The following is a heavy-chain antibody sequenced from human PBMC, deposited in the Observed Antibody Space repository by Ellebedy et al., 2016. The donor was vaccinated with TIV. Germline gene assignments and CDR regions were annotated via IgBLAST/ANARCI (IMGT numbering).Heavy chain of an antibody. V-gene: IGHV4-30-2*01. CDR1: GGSLISGGYS. CDR3: ARALKNEEGGSGYTDDGFDY. J-gene: IGHJ4*02. CDR2: IYHSGST. D-gene: IGHD3-3*01. Sequence: MPSETLSLTCAVSGGSLISGGYSWSWLLPPPGNGLEWIGYIYHSGSTYYNPSLKSRVTISVDRSKNQFSLKLSSVTAADTAVYYCARALKNEEGGSGYTDDGFDYWGQGTLVTVSS.